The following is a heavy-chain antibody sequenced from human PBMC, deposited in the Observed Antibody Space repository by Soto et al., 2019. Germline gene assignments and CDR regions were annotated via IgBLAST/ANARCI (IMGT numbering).Heavy chain of an antibody. V-gene: IGHV4-39*01. CDR3: ARTNWNYVYYYYGMDV. D-gene: IGHD1-7*01. J-gene: IGHJ6*02. CDR1: GGFISNPSYY. Sequence: SETLSLTCTVYGGFISNPSYYWGWVRQPPGKGLEWIGDIFYTGRTYYSPSLKSRVTISVDTSKEQFSLNLTSVTAADTAVYYCARTNWNYVYYYYGMDVWGQGTTVT. CDR2: IFYTGRT.